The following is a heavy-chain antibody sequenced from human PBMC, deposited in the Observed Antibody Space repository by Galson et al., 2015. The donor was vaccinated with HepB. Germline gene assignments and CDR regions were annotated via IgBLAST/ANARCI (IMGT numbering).Heavy chain of an antibody. Sequence: SLRLSCAASGFTFSSYAMSWVRQAPGKGLEWVSAISGSGGSTYYADSVKGRFTISRDNSKNTLYLQMNSLRAEDTAVYYCAKAGLVVDAPSYYYYYYMDVWGKGTTVTVSS. CDR1: GFTFSSYA. J-gene: IGHJ6*03. D-gene: IGHD2-2*01. CDR2: ISGSGGST. CDR3: AKAGLVVDAPSYYYYYYMDV. V-gene: IGHV3-23*01.